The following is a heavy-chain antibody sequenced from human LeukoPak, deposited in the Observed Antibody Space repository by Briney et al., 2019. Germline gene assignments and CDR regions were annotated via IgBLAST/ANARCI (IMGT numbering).Heavy chain of an antibody. D-gene: IGHD4-17*01. CDR1: GGTFSSYA. J-gene: IGHJ3*02. CDR3: ARAGTVTTGAFDT. V-gene: IGHV1-69*13. CDR2: IIPIFGTA. Sequence: GASVKVSCKASGGTFSSYAISWVRQAPGQGLEWMGGIIPIFGTANYAQKFQGRVTITADESTSTAYMELSSPRSEDTAVYYCARAGTVTTGAFDTWGQGTMVTVSS.